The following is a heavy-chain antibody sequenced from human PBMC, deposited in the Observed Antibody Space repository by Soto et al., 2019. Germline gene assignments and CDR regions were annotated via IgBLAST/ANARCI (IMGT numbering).Heavy chain of an antibody. V-gene: IGHV4-39*01. CDR2: IYYSGST. D-gene: IGHD5-12*01. CDR1: GGSISSSSYY. Sequence: QLQLQESGPGLVKPSETLSLTCTVSGGSISSSSYYWGWIRQPPGKGLEWIGSIYYSGSTYYNPSLKSLVTISVDTSKNQFSLKLSSVTAADTAVYYCATHSGYDLVFDYWGQGTLFTVSS. CDR3: ATHSGYDLVFDY. J-gene: IGHJ4*02.